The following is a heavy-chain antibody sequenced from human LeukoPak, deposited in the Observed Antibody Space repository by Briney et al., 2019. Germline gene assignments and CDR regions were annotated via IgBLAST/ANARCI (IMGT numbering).Heavy chain of an antibody. CDR2: IYYSGST. J-gene: IGHJ4*02. D-gene: IGHD3/OR15-3a*01. CDR3: AKRGVVIRVILVGFHKEAYYFES. CDR1: GGSISSYY. V-gene: IGHV4-59*01. Sequence: SETLSLTCTVSGGSISSYYWSWIRQPPGKGLEWIGYIYYSGSTNYNPSLKSRVTISVDTSKNQFSLKLSSVTAADTAVYFCAKRGVVIRVILVGFHKEAYYFESWGQGALVTVSS.